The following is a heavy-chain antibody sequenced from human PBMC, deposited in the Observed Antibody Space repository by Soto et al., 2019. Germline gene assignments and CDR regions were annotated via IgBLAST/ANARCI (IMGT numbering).Heavy chain of an antibody. Sequence: QVQLVQSGAEVKKPGSSVKVSCKASGGTFGSYAISWVRQAPGQGLEWMGGIIPITATANYAQKFQGRVTITADEYTSTAAMQLSSVRSEDTAVYYCARSQGSSTSLEIYYYYYYGMDVWGQGTTVTVSS. D-gene: IGHD2-2*01. CDR1: GGTFGSYA. J-gene: IGHJ6*02. V-gene: IGHV1-69*01. CDR3: ARSQGSSTSLEIYYYYYYGMDV. CDR2: IIPITATA.